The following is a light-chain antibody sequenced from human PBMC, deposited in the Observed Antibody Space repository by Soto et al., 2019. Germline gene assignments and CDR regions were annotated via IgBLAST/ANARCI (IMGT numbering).Light chain of an antibody. CDR1: SSDVGGYHY. V-gene: IGLV2-11*01. CDR3: SSFAGISSLA. Sequence: QSALTQPRSVSGSPGQSVTIACTGTSSDVGGYHYVSWYQHHPGKAPKLIILNVNQRPSGVPARFSASKSGNTASLTISGLQAEDEAHYCCSSFAGISSLAFGGAT. J-gene: IGLJ2*01. CDR2: NVN.